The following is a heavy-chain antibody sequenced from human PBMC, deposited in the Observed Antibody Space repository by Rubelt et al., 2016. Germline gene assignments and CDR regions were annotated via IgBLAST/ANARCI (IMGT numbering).Heavy chain of an antibody. Sequence: PGQGLEWMGGIIPILGIANYAQKFQGRVTITADKSTSTAYMELSSLRSEDTAVYYCARDRDSSGAIDYWGQGTLVTVSS. J-gene: IGHJ4*02. V-gene: IGHV1-69*10. CDR3: ARDRDSSGAIDY. D-gene: IGHD6-19*01. CDR2: IIPILGIA.